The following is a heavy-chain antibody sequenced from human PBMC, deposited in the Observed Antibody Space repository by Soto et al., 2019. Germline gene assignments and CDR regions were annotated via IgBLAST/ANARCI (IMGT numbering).Heavy chain of an antibody. Sequence: EVQLVESGGGLVQPGGSLRLSCAASGFTVSSKYMTWVRQAPGKGLEWVSLIQSGGTTYYADSVKGRFTISRDTSENTLHLQIDRLRVEDKAGYYCGRDDVLCDGGRCYGIPLDVLGKGTTVTVSS. CDR3: GRDDVLCDGGRCYGIPLDV. CDR1: GFTVSSKY. D-gene: IGHD2-15*01. CDR2: IQSGGTT. J-gene: IGHJ6*04. V-gene: IGHV3-66*01.